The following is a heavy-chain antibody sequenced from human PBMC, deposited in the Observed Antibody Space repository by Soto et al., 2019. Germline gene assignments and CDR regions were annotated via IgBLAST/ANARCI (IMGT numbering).Heavy chain of an antibody. CDR1: GYAFTGYY. V-gene: IGHV1-2*02. Sequence: QVQLVQSGAEVNKPGASVKVSCKASGYAFTGYYMHWVRQAPGQGPEWMGWINPNSVGTTYAQKFQGRVTVASDTYISTAYRDLSSLRSDDTAVYYCARGGSISLDYWGQGTLVTVSS. D-gene: IGHD2-21*01. CDR3: ARGGSISLDY. J-gene: IGHJ4*02. CDR2: INPNSVGT.